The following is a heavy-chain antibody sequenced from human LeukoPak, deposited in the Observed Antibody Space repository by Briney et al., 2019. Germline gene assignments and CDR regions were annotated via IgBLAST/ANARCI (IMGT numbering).Heavy chain of an antibody. CDR1: GFTVSSNS. V-gene: IGHV3-53*01. CDR3: ARRAGAYSHPYDY. CDR2: IYSDNT. J-gene: IGHJ4*02. Sequence: GGSLRLSCTVSGFTVSSNSMSWVRQAPGKGLEWVSFIYSDNTHYSDSVKGRFTISRDNSKNTLHLQMNSLRAEDAAVYYCARRAGAYSHPYDYWGQGTLVTVSS. D-gene: IGHD4/OR15-4a*01.